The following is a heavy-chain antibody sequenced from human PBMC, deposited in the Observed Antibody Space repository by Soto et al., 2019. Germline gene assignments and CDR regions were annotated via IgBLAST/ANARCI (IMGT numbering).Heavy chain of an antibody. CDR2: INHSGST. Sequence: SETLSLTCAVYGGSFSGYYWSWIRQPPGKRLEWIGEINHSGSTNYNPSLKSRVTISVDTSKNQFSLKLSSVTAADTAVYYCARGRMESSNLEDIVVVVAATPLCYFDYWGQGTLVTVSS. V-gene: IGHV4-34*01. CDR3: ARGRMESSNLEDIVVVVAATPLCYFDY. D-gene: IGHD2-15*01. J-gene: IGHJ4*02. CDR1: GGSFSGYY.